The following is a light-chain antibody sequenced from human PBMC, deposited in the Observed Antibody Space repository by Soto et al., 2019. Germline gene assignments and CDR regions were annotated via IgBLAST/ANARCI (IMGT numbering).Light chain of an antibody. CDR2: DTS. CDR1: QSVSRY. V-gene: IGKV3-11*01. CDR3: QQRFSWPPT. Sequence: EIGLTQSPATLSLSPGERATLSCRASQSVSRYLAWYQQKPGQAPRLVIHDTSTWATGVPDTFSGSGSGTEFTLTISSLEPEDFAMYYWQQRFSWPPTFGGGTHVEIK. J-gene: IGKJ4*01.